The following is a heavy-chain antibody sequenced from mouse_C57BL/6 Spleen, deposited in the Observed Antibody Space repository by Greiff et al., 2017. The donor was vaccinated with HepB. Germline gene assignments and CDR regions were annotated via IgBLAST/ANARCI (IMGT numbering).Heavy chain of an antibody. Sequence: EVQLVESGGGLVQPGGSLKLSCAASGFTFSDYYMYWVRQTPEKRLEWVAYISNGGGSTYYPDTVKGRFTISRDNAKNTLYLQMSRLKSEDTAMYYCARHWRYGSSSTWFAYWGQGTLVTVSA. D-gene: IGHD1-1*01. V-gene: IGHV5-12*01. CDR1: GFTFSDYY. CDR3: ARHWRYGSSSTWFAY. CDR2: ISNGGGST. J-gene: IGHJ3*01.